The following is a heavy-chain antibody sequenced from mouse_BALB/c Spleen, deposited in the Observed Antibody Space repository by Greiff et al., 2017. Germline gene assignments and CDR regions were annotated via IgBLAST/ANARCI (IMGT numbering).Heavy chain of an antibody. CDR3: ARTGAY. CDR2: IDPANGNT. CDR1: GFNIKDTY. D-gene: IGHD4-1*01. J-gene: IGHJ3*01. V-gene: IGHV14-3*02. Sequence: EVQVVESGAELVKPGASVKLSCTASGFNIKDTYMHWVKQRPEQGLEWIGRIDPANGNTKYDPKFQGKATITADTSSNTAYLQLSSLTSEDTAVYYCARTGAYWGQGTLVTVSA.